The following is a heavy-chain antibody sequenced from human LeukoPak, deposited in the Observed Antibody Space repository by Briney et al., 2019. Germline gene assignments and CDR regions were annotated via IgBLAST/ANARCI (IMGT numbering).Heavy chain of an antibody. D-gene: IGHD1-26*01. CDR3: AGAHSWELLPLNNFDY. CDR1: GYTFTGYY. V-gene: IGHV1-2*02. CDR2: INPNSGGT. J-gene: IGHJ4*02. Sequence: GASVKVSCKASGYTFTGYYIHWVRQAPGQGLEWMGWINPNSGGTNYIQKFQGRVTITRNTPISTAYMELSSLRSEDTAVYYCAGAHSWELLPLNNFDYGGQGTLVTVSS.